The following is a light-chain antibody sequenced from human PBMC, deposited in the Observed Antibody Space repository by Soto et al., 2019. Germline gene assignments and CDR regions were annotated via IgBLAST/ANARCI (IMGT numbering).Light chain of an antibody. CDR3: QSYDSSLSGSGGYD. CDR1: SSNIGAGYD. CDR2: GNS. J-gene: IGLJ1*01. V-gene: IGLV1-40*01. Sequence: QSVLTQPPSVSGAPGQRVTISCTGSSSNIGAGYDVHWYQQLPGTAPKLLIYGNSNRPSGVPDRFSGSKSGTSASLAITGLQAEDEADYYCQSYDSSLSGSGGYDFGTGTKVTVL.